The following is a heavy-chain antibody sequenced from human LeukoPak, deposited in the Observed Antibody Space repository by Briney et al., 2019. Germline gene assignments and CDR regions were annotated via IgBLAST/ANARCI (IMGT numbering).Heavy chain of an antibody. Sequence: PGEFLKISCKGSGYSLTSYWIGWVRQMPGKGLEWMGIIYPGDSNTLYSPTFQGQVTISADKSITTAYLQWSSLKASDTAMYYCARHRCSGGSCYLADYWGQGTLVTVSS. CDR3: ARHRCSGGSCYLADY. J-gene: IGHJ4*02. CDR1: GYSLTSYW. CDR2: IYPGDSNT. V-gene: IGHV5-51*01. D-gene: IGHD2-15*01.